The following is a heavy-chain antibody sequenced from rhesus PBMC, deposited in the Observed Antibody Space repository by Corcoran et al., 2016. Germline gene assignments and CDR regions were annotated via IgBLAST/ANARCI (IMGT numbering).Heavy chain of an antibody. Sequence: QVQLQESGPGLVKPSETLSLPCPVSGYSISSGYSWSCIRPPPGKGLEWIGYITYSGSTSYNPSLKSRVTISRDTSKNQFSLKLSSVTAADTAVYYCARLAVTTCDYWGQGVLVTVSS. J-gene: IGHJ4*01. V-gene: IGHV4-122*02. CDR1: GYSISSGYS. CDR2: ITYSGST. CDR3: ARLAVTTCDY. D-gene: IGHD4-23*01.